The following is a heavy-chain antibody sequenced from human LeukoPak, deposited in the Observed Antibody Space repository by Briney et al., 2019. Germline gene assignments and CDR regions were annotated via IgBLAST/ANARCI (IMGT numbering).Heavy chain of an antibody. D-gene: IGHD1-26*01. CDR1: RVTLNTYT. V-gene: IGHV3-21*01. CDR3: ARDPTSSWESAFDI. Sequence: PLRTLCLSSAVSRVTLNTYTINWVRQAPGQGLEWVSSISIGTSDISYATSVTGRFTISKDNARNSPYPQRNRLRAPHTTVYDCARDPTSSWESAFDIWGQGTLVTVSS. CDR2: ISIGTSDI. J-gene: IGHJ3*02.